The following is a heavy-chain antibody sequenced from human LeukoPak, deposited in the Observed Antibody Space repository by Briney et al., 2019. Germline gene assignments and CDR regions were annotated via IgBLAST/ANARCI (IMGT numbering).Heavy chain of an antibody. Sequence: GQSLQISCKGSGYSFTSYWIGWVRQMPGKGLEWMGIIYPGDFDTRSTPSFQGQVTTSADKSTSTAYLRWSSLKAPHTPLYYCGRLGDLDIAAAWAVWGQGTLVTVSS. D-gene: IGHD6-13*01. J-gene: IGHJ4*02. V-gene: IGHV5-51*01. CDR2: IYPGDFDT. CDR3: GRLGDLDIAAAWAV. CDR1: GYSFTSYW.